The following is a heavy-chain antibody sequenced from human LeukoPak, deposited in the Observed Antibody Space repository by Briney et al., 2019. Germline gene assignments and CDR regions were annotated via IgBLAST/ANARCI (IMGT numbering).Heavy chain of an antibody. D-gene: IGHD4-17*01. Sequence: SETLSLTCTVSDDSFSSHYRTWIRQPPGKGLEWIGYIPYIGGTNYNPSLKSRATISVETSKNQFSLKLSSVTAADTAVYYCARDPTTVTKGFDIWGQGTVITVSS. CDR3: ARDPTTVTKGFDI. V-gene: IGHV4-59*11. J-gene: IGHJ3*02. CDR1: DDSFSSHY. CDR2: IPYIGGT.